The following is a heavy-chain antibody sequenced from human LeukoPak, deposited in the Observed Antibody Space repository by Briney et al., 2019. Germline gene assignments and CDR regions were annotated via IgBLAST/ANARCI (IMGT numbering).Heavy chain of an antibody. D-gene: IGHD6-19*01. Sequence: PSETLSLTCTVSGGSVSSGSYYWSWIRQPPGEGLEWIGYIYYSGSTNYNPSLKSRVTISVDTSKNQFSLKLSSVTAADTAVYYCARGAVASAEYFQHWGQGTLVTVSS. V-gene: IGHV4-61*01. CDR3: ARGAVASAEYFQH. CDR2: IYYSGST. J-gene: IGHJ1*01. CDR1: GGSVSSGSYY.